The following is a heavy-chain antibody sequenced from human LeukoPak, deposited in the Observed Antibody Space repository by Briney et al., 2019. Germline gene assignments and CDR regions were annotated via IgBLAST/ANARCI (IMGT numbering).Heavy chain of an antibody. CDR3: ARQYYYGSGSPAFDY. D-gene: IGHD3-10*01. CDR1: GGSISSYY. CDR2: IYYSGST. V-gene: IGHV4-59*01. J-gene: IGHJ4*02. Sequence: SETLPLTCTVSGGSISSYYWSWIRQPPGKGLEWIGYIYYSGSTNYNPSLKSRVTISVDTSKNRFSLKLSSVTAADTAVYYCARQYYYGSGSPAFDYWGQGTLVTVYS.